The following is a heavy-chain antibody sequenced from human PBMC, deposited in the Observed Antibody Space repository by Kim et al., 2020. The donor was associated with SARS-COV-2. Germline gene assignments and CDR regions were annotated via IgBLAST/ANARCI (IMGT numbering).Heavy chain of an antibody. J-gene: IGHJ4*02. CDR2: LRSTDDKT. Sequence: GGSLRLSCAASGFTFKRFGMTWVRQAPGKGLQWVSSLRSTDDKTYYAASVKGRFTISRDTSTDTLYLQMNNLRPDDTALYFCAKDWGLTVVALEFWGPGTLVTVSS. V-gene: IGHV3-23*01. CDR3: AKDWGLTVVALEF. CDR1: GFTFKRFG. D-gene: IGHD3-3*01.